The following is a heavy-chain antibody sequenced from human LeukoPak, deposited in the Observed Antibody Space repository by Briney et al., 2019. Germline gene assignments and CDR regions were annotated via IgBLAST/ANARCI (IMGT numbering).Heavy chain of an antibody. J-gene: IGHJ4*02. CDR1: GFTFSHYG. CDR2: IWSDGTNR. Sequence: GGSLRLSCATSGFTFSHYGMHWVRQAPGKGLEWVAVIWSDGTNRYYGDPVKGRFTISRDNFQRTVYLQMDSLRAEDTAVYYCAKDAQRGFDYRNSLDKWGQGTLVTVSS. V-gene: IGHV3-33*06. CDR3: AKDAQRGFDYRNSLDK. D-gene: IGHD4-11*01.